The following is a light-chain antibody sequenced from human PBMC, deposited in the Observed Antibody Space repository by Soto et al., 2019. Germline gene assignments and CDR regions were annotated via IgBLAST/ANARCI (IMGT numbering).Light chain of an antibody. V-gene: IGKV3-20*01. CDR1: QSISSSY. CDR3: QQYDSSPT. CDR2: RTF. J-gene: IGKJ1*01. Sequence: EIVLTQSPGTLSLSPGERATLSFRASQSISSSYLAWYQQKPGQPPRLLLYRTFSRATGIPDRFSGSGSGTDFILTISRLEPEDFAVYYCQQYDSSPTFGQGTKVDIK.